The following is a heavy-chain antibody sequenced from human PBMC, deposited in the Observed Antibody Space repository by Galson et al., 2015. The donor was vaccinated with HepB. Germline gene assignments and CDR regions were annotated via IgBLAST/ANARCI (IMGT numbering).Heavy chain of an antibody. J-gene: IGHJ6*02. Sequence: SLRLSCAASGFTFSSYAMHWVRQAPGKGLEWVAVISYDGSNKYYADSVKGRFTISRDNSKNTLYLQMNSLRAEDTAVYYCARDYWWLHYYGMDVWGQGTTVTVSS. V-gene: IGHV3-30*04. CDR1: GFTFSSYA. CDR2: ISYDGSNK. CDR3: ARDYWWLHYYGMDV. D-gene: IGHD2-8*02.